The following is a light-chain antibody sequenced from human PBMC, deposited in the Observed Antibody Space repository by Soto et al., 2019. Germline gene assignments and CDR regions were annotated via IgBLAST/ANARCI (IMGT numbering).Light chain of an antibody. J-gene: IGKJ1*01. CDR3: QQSSSAPRT. CDR1: QSISNY. Sequence: DIQMTQSPPSLSASVGDRVTITCRASQSISNYLNWYQQKPGKAPELLIYAASSLQSGVPSRFSGSGSGTDFTLTISSLQPEDFATYYCQQSSSAPRTFGQGTKVDIK. V-gene: IGKV1-39*01. CDR2: AAS.